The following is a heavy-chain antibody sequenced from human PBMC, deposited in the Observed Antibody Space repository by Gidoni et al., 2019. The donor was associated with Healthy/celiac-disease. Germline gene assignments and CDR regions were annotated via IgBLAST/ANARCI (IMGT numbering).Heavy chain of an antibody. CDR2: IYYSGST. Sequence: QLQLQESGPGLVKPSETLSLTCTVSGGSISSSSYYWGWIRQPPGKGLEWIGSIYYSGSTYYNPSLKSRVTISVDTSKNQFSLKLSSVTAADTAVYYCARRGYSGYAEFDYWGQGTLVTVSS. J-gene: IGHJ4*02. CDR1: GGSISSSSYY. D-gene: IGHD5-12*01. V-gene: IGHV4-39*01. CDR3: ARRGYSGYAEFDY.